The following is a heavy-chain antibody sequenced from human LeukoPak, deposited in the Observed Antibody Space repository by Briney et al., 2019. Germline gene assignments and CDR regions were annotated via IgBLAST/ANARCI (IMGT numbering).Heavy chain of an antibody. CDR1: GGSISSGSYY. CDR2: IYTSGST. V-gene: IGHV4-61*02. D-gene: IGHD5-12*01. CDR3: ARVSRSGYDSY. J-gene: IGHJ4*02. Sequence: SQTLSLTCTVSGGSISSGSYYWSWIRQPAGKGLEWIGRIYTSGSTNYNPSLKSRVTISVDTSKNQFSLKLSSVTAADTAVYYCARVSRSGYDSYWGQGTLVTVSS.